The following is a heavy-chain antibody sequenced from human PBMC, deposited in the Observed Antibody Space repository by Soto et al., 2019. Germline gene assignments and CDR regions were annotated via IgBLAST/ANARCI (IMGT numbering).Heavy chain of an antibody. Sequence: QVQLLQSGAEVKKPGASVKVSCRASGYKFNTYGITWVRQAPGQGLEWMGWISACNGNIDYAQKFEGRVTMTIDTSTSTAYMELKSLTSDDTAVYYCARTYGSGDDFLPFECWGQGTPVSVSS. CDR1: GYKFNTYG. CDR2: ISACNGNI. J-gene: IGHJ4*02. V-gene: IGHV1-18*01. CDR3: ARTYGSGDDFLPFEC. D-gene: IGHD3-10*01.